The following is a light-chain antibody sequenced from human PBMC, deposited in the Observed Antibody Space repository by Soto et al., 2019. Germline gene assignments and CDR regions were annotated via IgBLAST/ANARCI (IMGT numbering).Light chain of an antibody. CDR1: SSNIGAGYD. CDR2: GNI. Sequence: QSVLTQPPSVSGAPGQRVTISCTGSSSNIGAGYDVHWYQQVPGTAPKLLIYGNINRPSGVPDRFSGSKSGTSASLAITGLQADDEADYYCQSYDSSRTVVFGGGTQLTVL. V-gene: IGLV1-40*01. J-gene: IGLJ2*01. CDR3: QSYDSSRTVV.